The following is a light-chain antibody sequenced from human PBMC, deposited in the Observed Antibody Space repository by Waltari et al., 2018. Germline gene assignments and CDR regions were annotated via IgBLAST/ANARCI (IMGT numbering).Light chain of an antibody. Sequence: QSVLTQPPSVSAAPGQKVTISCSGSSSNIGKNNISWYQHLPGTAPKLLIYDNNKRPSGIPDRFSGSKSGTSATLGVTGLQTGDEADYYCGTWDSSLSAVVFGGGTKLTVL. CDR1: SSNIGKNN. CDR3: GTWDSSLSAVV. CDR2: DNN. J-gene: IGLJ2*01. V-gene: IGLV1-51*01.